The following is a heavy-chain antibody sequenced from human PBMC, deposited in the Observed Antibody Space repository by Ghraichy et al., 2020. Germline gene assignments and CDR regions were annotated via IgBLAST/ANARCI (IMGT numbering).Heavy chain of an antibody. V-gene: IGHV4-59*01. D-gene: IGHD5-18*01. CDR1: GGSISSYY. CDR3: ARGYSYGDYYFDY. J-gene: IGHJ4*02. Sequence: GSLRLSCTVSGGSISSYYWSWIRQPPGKGLEWIGYIYYSGSTNYNPSLKSRVTISVDTSKNQFSLKLSSVTAADTAVYYCARGYSYGDYYFDYWGQGTLVTVSS. CDR2: IYYSGST.